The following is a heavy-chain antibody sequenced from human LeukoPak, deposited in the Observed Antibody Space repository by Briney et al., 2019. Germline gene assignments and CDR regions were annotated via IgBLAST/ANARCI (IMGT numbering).Heavy chain of an antibody. J-gene: IGHJ4*02. CDR2: ISGSGGST. CDR3: AKGSGYYSNNS. CDR1: GFTFSSYA. Sequence: GGSLRLSCAASGFTFSSYAMSWVRQAPGKGLEWVSAISGSGGSTYYADSVKGRFTISRDNSKNTLYLQMNSLKAEDTAVYYCAKGSGYYSNNSWGQGTLVTVSS. V-gene: IGHV3-23*01. D-gene: IGHD3-22*01.